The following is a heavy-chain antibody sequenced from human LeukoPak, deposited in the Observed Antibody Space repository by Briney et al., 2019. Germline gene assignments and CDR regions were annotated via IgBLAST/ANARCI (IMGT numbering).Heavy chain of an antibody. CDR1: GGSISGTNW. CDR2: ISLAGQT. V-gene: IGHV4-4*02. J-gene: IGHJ4*02. Sequence: TSGTLSLTRGVSGGSISGTNWRCWVRQPPGQGLEWIGEISLAGQTNYNPSLNGRVTMSLDKSSNQLSLHLTSVTAADTATYFCSRESGPFCPFGYWGKGTLVIVSS. CDR3: SRESGPFCPFGY. D-gene: IGHD1-26*01.